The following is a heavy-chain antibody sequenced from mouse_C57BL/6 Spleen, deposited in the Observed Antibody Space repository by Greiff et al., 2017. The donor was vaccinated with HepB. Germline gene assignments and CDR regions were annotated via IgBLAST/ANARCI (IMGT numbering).Heavy chain of an antibody. J-gene: IGHJ3*01. V-gene: IGHV1-59*01. CDR3: VWDEAWFAY. Sequence: QVQLQQPGAELVRPGTSVKLSCKASGYTFTSYWLHWVKQRPGQGPEWIGVIDPSDSYTNYNQKFKGKATLTVDTSSGTGYMQLSSLTSEDSAVYYCVWDEAWFAYWGQGTLVTVSA. CDR1: GYTFTSYW. D-gene: IGHD4-1*01. CDR2: IDPSDSYT.